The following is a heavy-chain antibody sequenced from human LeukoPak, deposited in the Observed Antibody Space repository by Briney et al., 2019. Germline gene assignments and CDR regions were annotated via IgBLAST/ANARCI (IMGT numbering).Heavy chain of an antibody. CDR3: AKLLGDATTYDY. V-gene: IGHV3-7*01. CDR1: GFTFSSYW. D-gene: IGHD1-1*01. CDR2: IKRDESAI. J-gene: IGHJ4*02. Sequence: GGSLRPSCAASGFTFSSYWMSWVRQAPGKGLEWVASIKRDESAIFYLASVKGRFTISRDNARNLLFLQMNTLRAEDTAVYYCAKLLGDATTYDYWGQGALVTVSS.